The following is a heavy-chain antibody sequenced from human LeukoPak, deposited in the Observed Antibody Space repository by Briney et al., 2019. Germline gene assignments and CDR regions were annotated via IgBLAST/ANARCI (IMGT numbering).Heavy chain of an antibody. CDR2: ISYDGSNN. Sequence: GGSLRLSCAAYGFTFSSYAMYWVRQAPGKGLEWVAVISYDGSNNYYANSVKDRLTISRDNSKNTLYLQMNSLRAEDTAVYYCARDLSTMVRGVIITHYYYYYGMDVWGQGTTVTVSS. CDR3: ARDLSTMVRGVIITHYYYYYGMDV. CDR1: GFTFSSYA. D-gene: IGHD3-10*01. J-gene: IGHJ6*02. V-gene: IGHV3-30-3*01.